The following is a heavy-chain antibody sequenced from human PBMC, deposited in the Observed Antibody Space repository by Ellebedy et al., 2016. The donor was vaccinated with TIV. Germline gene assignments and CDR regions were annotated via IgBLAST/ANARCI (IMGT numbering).Heavy chain of an antibody. D-gene: IGHD3-10*01. CDR1: GFTFSSYA. V-gene: IGHV3-30*03. Sequence: GESLKISCAAAGFTFSSYAMTWVRQAPGKGLEWVAFISYDGSEKQYADSVKGRFTISRDNSKNTLYLQMNSLRAEDTAVYYCARDRGYGMDVWGQGTTVTVSS. J-gene: IGHJ6*02. CDR2: ISYDGSEK. CDR3: ARDRGYGMDV.